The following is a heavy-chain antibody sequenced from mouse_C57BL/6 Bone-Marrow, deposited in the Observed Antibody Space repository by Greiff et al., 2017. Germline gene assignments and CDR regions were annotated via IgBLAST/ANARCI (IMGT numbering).Heavy chain of an antibody. CDR2: IYPRSGNT. CDR1: GYTFTSYG. V-gene: IGHV1-81*01. CDR3: ARGGVPYYYAMDY. J-gene: IGHJ4*01. Sequence: QVQLKESGAELARPGASVTLSCKASGYTFTSYGISWVKQRTGQGLAWIGEIYPRSGNTYYNEKFKGKATLTADKSSSTAYMELRSLTSEDSAVYFCARGGVPYYYAMDYWGQGTSVTVSS.